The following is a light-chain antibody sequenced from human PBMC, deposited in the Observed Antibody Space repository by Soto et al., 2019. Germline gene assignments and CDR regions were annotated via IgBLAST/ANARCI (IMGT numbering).Light chain of an antibody. J-gene: IGKJ1*01. Sequence: DFQMTQSPSTLSASVGSIVTITFRSSRSISTWLAWYQQKPGQAPKLLIYDASSLESGVSSRFSGSGSGTEFNLTISSLQPDDFATYFCQQYHSYWTFGQGTKVEIK. CDR2: DAS. V-gene: IGKV1-5*01. CDR1: RSISTW. CDR3: QQYHSYWT.